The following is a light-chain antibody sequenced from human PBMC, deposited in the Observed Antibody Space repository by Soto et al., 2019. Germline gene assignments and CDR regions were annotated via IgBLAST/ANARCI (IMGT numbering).Light chain of an antibody. CDR1: SSDVGTYNL. J-gene: IGLJ1*01. CDR2: EGS. V-gene: IGLV2-23*01. CDR3: CSYARSSTYV. Sequence: QSALTQPASVSGSPGQSITISCTGTSSDVGTYNLVSWYQQHPGKAPKLMIFEGSKRPSGVSNRFSGSKSGNTASLTISGLQAEDGADYYCCSYARSSTYVFGTGTKLTVL.